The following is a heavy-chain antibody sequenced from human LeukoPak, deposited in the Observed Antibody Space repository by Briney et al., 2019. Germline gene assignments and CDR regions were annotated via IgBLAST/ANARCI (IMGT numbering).Heavy chain of an antibody. CDR2: INPNNGRT. D-gene: IGHD6-13*01. Sequence: GASVKLSCKASGYTFTSYYIHWVRQAPGQGLEWMGWINPNNGRTASPQKFQGRVTMTRDTSISTTYMDLSSLRSDDTAVYYCARDLPGIAATGGEGGMDVWGQGTTVTVSS. V-gene: IGHV1-2*02. CDR3: ARDLPGIAATGGEGGMDV. CDR1: GYTFTSYY. J-gene: IGHJ6*02.